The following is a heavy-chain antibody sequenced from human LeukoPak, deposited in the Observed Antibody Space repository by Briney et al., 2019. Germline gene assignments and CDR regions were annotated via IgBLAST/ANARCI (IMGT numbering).Heavy chain of an antibody. D-gene: IGHD6-13*01. J-gene: IGHJ5*02. CDR3: ARESTAGTNWFDP. Sequence: PPETLSLTCTVSGGSISSGGYYWSWIRQHPGKGLEWIGYIYYSGSTYYNPSLKSRVTISVDTSKNQFSLKLSSVTAADTAVCYCARESTAGTNWFDPWGQGTLVTVSS. CDR2: IYYSGST. V-gene: IGHV4-31*03. CDR1: GGSISSGGYY.